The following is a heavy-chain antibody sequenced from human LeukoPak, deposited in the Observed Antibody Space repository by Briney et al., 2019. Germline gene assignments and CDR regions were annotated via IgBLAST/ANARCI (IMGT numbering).Heavy chain of an antibody. D-gene: IGHD4/OR15-4a*01. J-gene: IGHJ4*02. CDR3: AKIGANVGF. CDR1: GVSISSSNW. Sequence: PSETLSLTCAVSGVSISSSNWWSWVRQPPGKGLEWIGRIFHSGTTDYKTSLKGRVTISVDKSKNQFSLKLTSVTAADTAVYYCAKIGANVGFWGQGTLVTVSS. V-gene: IGHV4-4*02. CDR2: IFHSGTT.